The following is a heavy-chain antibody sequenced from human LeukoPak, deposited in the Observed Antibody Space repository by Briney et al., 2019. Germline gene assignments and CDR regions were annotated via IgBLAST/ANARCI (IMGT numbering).Heavy chain of an antibody. D-gene: IGHD3-9*01. CDR1: GYSFTDYG. Sequence: ASVKVSCKASGYSFTDYGFSWVRQAPGQGLEWLGWVSIYNDNTNYAREFQDRITMTTDISTSTAYMELKSLTSDDTAVYFCARTGHYQFDSWGQGTLVTVSS. V-gene: IGHV1-18*01. CDR3: ARTGHYQFDS. CDR2: VSIYNDNT. J-gene: IGHJ4*02.